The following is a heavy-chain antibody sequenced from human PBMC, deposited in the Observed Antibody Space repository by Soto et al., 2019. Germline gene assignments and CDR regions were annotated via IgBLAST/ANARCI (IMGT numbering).Heavy chain of an antibody. D-gene: IGHD4-17*01. J-gene: IGHJ4*02. V-gene: IGHV4-61*01. Sequence: QVQLQESGPGLVKPSETLSLTCTVSGGSVSSGSYYRSWIRQPPGKGLEWIGYIYYSGSTNYNPALKRRVTIAVDTSKNQCSLKLSAVTAADTAVYYCASAPTVVTRHFDYWGQGTLVTVSS. CDR3: ASAPTVVTRHFDY. CDR1: GGSVSSGSYY. CDR2: IYYSGST.